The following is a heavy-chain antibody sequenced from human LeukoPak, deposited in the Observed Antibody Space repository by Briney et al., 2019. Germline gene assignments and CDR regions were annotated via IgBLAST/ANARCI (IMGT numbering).Heavy chain of an antibody. Sequence: ASVKVSCKASGYTFTSYYMHWVRQAPGQGLEWMGIINPSGGSTSYAQKFQGRVTMTRDTSTSTVYMELSSLRSEDTAVYYCAMNFNYYDSSGPITPFDHWGQGTLVTVSS. CDR2: INPSGGST. J-gene: IGHJ4*02. V-gene: IGHV1-46*03. CDR1: GYTFTSYY. CDR3: AMNFNYYDSSGPITPFDH. D-gene: IGHD3-22*01.